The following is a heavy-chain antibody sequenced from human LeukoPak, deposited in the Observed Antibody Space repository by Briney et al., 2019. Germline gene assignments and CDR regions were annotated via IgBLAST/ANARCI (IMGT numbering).Heavy chain of an antibody. Sequence: GGSLRLSCAASGFIVSGHYMSWVRQAPGEGLEWVSLIYTSGTTTDADSVKGRFTISRDPSKNTVYLHMNRLRVEDTAVYYCARDKPGFLEGDMDVWGIGTTVTVS. CDR3: ARDKPGFLEGDMDV. V-gene: IGHV3-53*01. CDR1: GFIVSGHY. J-gene: IGHJ6*03. D-gene: IGHD3-3*01. CDR2: IYTSGTT.